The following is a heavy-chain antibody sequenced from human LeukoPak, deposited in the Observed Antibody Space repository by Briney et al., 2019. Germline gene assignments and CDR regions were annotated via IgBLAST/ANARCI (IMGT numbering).Heavy chain of an antibody. CDR1: GGSISSGDYY. Sequence: SQTLSLTCTVSGGSISSGDYYWSWIRQHPGKGLEWIGYIYYSGDTYYNSSLKSRVTISADTSKNQFSLKLSSVTAADTAVYYCARAPRDTNSWYYFDYWGQGTLVSVSS. CDR3: ARAPRDTNSWYYFDY. J-gene: IGHJ4*02. CDR2: IYYSGDT. V-gene: IGHV4-31*02. D-gene: IGHD5-18*01.